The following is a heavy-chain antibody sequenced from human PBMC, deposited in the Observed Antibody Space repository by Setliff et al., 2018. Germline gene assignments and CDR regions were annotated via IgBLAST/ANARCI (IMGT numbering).Heavy chain of an antibody. J-gene: IGHJ6*03. CDR1: AYSFSGYY. Sequence: ASVKVSCKTSAYSFSGYYIHWVRQAPGQGLEWMGWINTNNGGTKYAQTFQGRVTMTRDTSITTAYMELSRLTSDDTAVYYCAREGVDTRSSTDYRYYMDVWGKGTTVTVSS. V-gene: IGHV1-2*02. D-gene: IGHD5-18*01. CDR2: INTNNGGT. CDR3: AREGVDTRSSTDYRYYMDV.